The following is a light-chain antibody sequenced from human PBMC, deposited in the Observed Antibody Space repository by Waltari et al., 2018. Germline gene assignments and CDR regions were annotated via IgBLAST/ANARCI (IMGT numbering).Light chain of an antibody. V-gene: IGLV2-23*01. Sequence: QSALTQPASVSGSPGQSITISCTGTSSDVGSYNLVSWYQQHPGKAPKLMIYECSKRPSGVSNRFSGSKSGNTASLTISGLQAEDEADYYCCSYADTSTPNGVFGGGTKLTVL. J-gene: IGLJ3*02. CDR1: SSDVGSYNL. CDR2: ECS. CDR3: CSYADTSTPNGV.